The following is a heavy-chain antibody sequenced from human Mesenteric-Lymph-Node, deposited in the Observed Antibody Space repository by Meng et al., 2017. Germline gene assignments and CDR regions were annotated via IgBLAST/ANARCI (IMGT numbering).Heavy chain of an antibody. CDR3: VRSSGWVKTGFDP. J-gene: IGHJ5*02. Sequence: QVQLQEAGPGLVKPSQTLSLTCTISGGSISSGYYYWGWIRQPPGKGLEWIGSIGHSGFTYYTPSLKSRVTVSIDTSRNQFSLWLTSVTAADTAVYYCVRSSGWVKTGFDPWGQGTLVTVSS. V-gene: IGHV4-39*01. CDR2: IGHSGFT. D-gene: IGHD6-19*01. CDR1: GGSISSGYYY.